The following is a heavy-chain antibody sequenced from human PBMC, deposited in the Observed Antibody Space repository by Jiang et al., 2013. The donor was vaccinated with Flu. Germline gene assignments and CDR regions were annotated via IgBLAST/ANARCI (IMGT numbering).Heavy chain of an antibody. Sequence: SSCSLWIHLHVATLRTGSARLQARGVEWVAVISFDGSNYYHAESVNGRFIISRDNSKNTLYLQMNSLRAEDTAVYYCARGSCSSTSCFKFRRPYYYYYGMDVWGQGTTVTVSS. CDR3: ARGSCSSTSCFKFRRPYYYYYGMDV. J-gene: IGHJ6*02. CDR1: IHLHVATL. V-gene: IGHV3-30-3*01. D-gene: IGHD2-2*01. CDR2: ISFDGSNY.